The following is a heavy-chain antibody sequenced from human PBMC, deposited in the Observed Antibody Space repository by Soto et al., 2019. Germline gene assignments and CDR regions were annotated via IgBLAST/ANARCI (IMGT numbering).Heavy chain of an antibody. V-gene: IGHV3-9*01. CDR1: GFTFDDYA. Sequence: GGSLRLSCAASGFTFDDYAMHWVRQAPGKGLEWVSGISWNSGSIGYADSVKGRFTISRDNAKNSLYLQMNSLRAEDTALYYCAKDASTGWQQLVPMGYFQHWGQGTLVTVSS. J-gene: IGHJ1*01. D-gene: IGHD6-13*01. CDR3: AKDASTGWQQLVPMGYFQH. CDR2: ISWNSGSI.